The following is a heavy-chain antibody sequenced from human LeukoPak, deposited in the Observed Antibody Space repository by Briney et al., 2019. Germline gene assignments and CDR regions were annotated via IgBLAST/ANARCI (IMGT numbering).Heavy chain of an antibody. CDR2: LSGSGGST. Sequence: PGGSLRLSCAASGFTFSSYAMSWIRQAPGKELEWVSGLSGSGGSTYYADSVKGRFTISRDNSKNTLYLQMNSLRAEDTAVYYCAKAEMKWLQFDYFDYWGQGTLVTVSS. D-gene: IGHD5-24*01. J-gene: IGHJ4*02. CDR1: GFTFSSYA. V-gene: IGHV3-23*01. CDR3: AKAEMKWLQFDYFDY.